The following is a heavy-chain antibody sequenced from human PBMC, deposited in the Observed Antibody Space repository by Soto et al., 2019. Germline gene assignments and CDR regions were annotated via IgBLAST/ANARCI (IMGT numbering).Heavy chain of an antibody. Sequence: PGGSLRLSCAASGFTVSSYAMSWVRQAPGKGLEWVSAISGSGGSTYYADSVKGRFTISRDNSKNTLYLQMNSLRAEDTAVYYCAKDLSSSWYLSYYYGMDVWGQGTTVTVSS. J-gene: IGHJ6*02. CDR1: GFTVSSYA. D-gene: IGHD6-13*01. V-gene: IGHV3-23*01. CDR2: ISGSGGST. CDR3: AKDLSSSWYLSYYYGMDV.